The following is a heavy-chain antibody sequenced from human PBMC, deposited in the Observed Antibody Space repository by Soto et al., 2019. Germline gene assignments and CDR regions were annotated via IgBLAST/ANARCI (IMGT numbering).Heavy chain of an antibody. CDR1: GFTFSSYG. J-gene: IGHJ5*02. CDR2: ISYDGSNK. CDR3: AKSGTYSSGWYEWFDP. Sequence: QVQLVESGGGVVQPGRSLRLSCAASGFTFSSYGMHWVRQAPGKGLEWVAVISYDGSNKYYADSVKGRFTISRDNSKNTLSLQMNSLRAEDTAVYYCAKSGTYSSGWYEWFDPWGQGTLVTVSS. V-gene: IGHV3-30*18. D-gene: IGHD6-19*01.